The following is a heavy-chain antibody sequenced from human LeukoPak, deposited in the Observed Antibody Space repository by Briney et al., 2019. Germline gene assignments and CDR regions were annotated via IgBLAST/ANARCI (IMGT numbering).Heavy chain of an antibody. CDR2: IIPILGIA. J-gene: IGHJ5*02. Sequence: ASVKVSCKASGGTFSSYTTSWVRQAPGQGLEWMGRIIPILGIANYAQKFEGRVTITADKSTSTAYMELSSLRSEDTAVYYCAREISSSSWSVGWFDPWGQGTLVTVSP. CDR1: GGTFSSYT. V-gene: IGHV1-69*04. D-gene: IGHD6-13*01. CDR3: AREISSSSWSVGWFDP.